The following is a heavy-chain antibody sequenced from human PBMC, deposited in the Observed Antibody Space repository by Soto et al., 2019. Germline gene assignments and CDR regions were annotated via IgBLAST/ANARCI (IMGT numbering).Heavy chain of an antibody. Sequence: QVQLVQSGAEVKKPGSSVKVSCKASGGTFSSYAISWVRQAPGQGLEWMGGIIPIFGTANYAQKFQGRVTITADESTSTAYMELGSLRSEDTAVYYCARGREIVVVVAAPYYYYGMDVWGQGTTVTVSS. CDR1: GGTFSSYA. V-gene: IGHV1-69*12. CDR3: ARGREIVVVVAAPYYYYGMDV. J-gene: IGHJ6*02. CDR2: IIPIFGTA. D-gene: IGHD2-15*01.